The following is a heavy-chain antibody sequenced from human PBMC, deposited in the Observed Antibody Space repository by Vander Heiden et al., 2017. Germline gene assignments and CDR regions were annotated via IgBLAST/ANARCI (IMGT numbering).Heavy chain of an antibody. Sequence: QVQLVQSGGGVVQPGRSLRLSCAASGFTFGTYAMHWVRQAPGKGLEWVAVVSYDGSNKYYADSVKRRFTISRDNSKNTLYLQMNSLIDEDTAVYYCARDFANGEFVVIVAATLDYWGQGTLVTVSS. CDR3: ARDFANGEFVVIVAATLDY. J-gene: IGHJ4*02. CDR2: VSYDGSNK. CDR1: GFTFGTYA. V-gene: IGHV3-30-3*01. D-gene: IGHD2-15*01.